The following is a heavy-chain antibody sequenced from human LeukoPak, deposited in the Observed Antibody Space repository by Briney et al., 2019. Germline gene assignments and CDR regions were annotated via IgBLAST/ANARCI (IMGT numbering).Heavy chain of an antibody. CDR2: ISGLGGTT. D-gene: IGHD3-10*01. Sequence: GGSLRLSCAASGLTFSSYAMSWVRQAPGKGLEWVSAISGLGGTTYYADSVKGRFTISRDNSKNALYLQMNSLRAEDTAVYYCAKDAYFYGSETYNAFDIWGQGTIVTVSS. CDR3: AKDAYFYGSETYNAFDI. J-gene: IGHJ3*02. V-gene: IGHV3-23*01. CDR1: GLTFSSYA.